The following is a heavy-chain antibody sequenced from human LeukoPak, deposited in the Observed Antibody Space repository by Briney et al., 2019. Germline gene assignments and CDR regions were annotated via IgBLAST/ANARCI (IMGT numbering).Heavy chain of an antibody. V-gene: IGHV3-23*01. Sequence: PGGSLRPSCAASGFTVSNYAMSWVRQAPGKGLEWVSAVSASGDFTYYAGSVKGRFTISRDNSRNTLYLQMNRLRAEDSAVFYCAKCTTGNAHYPIDYWGQGALVTVSS. CDR1: GFTVSNYA. J-gene: IGHJ4*02. D-gene: IGHD4-17*01. CDR2: VSASGDFT. CDR3: AKCTTGNAHYPIDY.